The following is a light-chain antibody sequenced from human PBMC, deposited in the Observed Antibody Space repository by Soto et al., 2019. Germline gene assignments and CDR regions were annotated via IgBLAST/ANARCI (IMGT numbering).Light chain of an antibody. J-gene: IGLJ3*02. CDR3: QSFDSSLGGSGV. CDR1: TSNIGAGYE. V-gene: IGLV1-40*01. Sequence: QSVLTQPPSVSGAPGQRVTISCTGSTSNIGAGYEVHWYQQVPGTAPKLLVSGHNNRPSEVPDRFFGSKSGTSASLTITGLQAEDEAGYYCQSFDSSLGGSGVFGGGTKVTVL. CDR2: GHN.